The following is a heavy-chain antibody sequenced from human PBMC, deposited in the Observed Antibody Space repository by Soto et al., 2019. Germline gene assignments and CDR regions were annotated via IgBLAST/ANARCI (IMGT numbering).Heavy chain of an antibody. CDR1: GYTLTELS. CDR3: ARDRSNYQWLVHPIDY. Sequence: ASVKVSCKVSGYTLTELSMHWVRQAPGKGLEWMGGFDPEDGETIYAQKFRGRVTMTEDTSTDTAYMELSSLRFEDTAVYFCARDRSNYQWLVHPIDYWGQGTLVTVSS. CDR2: FDPEDGET. V-gene: IGHV1-24*01. D-gene: IGHD6-19*01. J-gene: IGHJ4*02.